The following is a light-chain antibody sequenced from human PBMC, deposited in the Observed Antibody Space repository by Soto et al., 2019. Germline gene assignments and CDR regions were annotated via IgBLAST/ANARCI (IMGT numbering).Light chain of an antibody. V-gene: IGKV1-33*01. CDR2: DAS. Sequence: DIQMTQYPSSLSASVGDRVTITCQASQNINNYLNWYQQKPGRAPKLLIYDASNLEAGVPSRFGGSGSGTDFTFTISRLQPEDIATYYCQQYENLPTFGQGKRLEIK. CDR1: QNINNY. CDR3: QQYENLPT. J-gene: IGKJ5*01.